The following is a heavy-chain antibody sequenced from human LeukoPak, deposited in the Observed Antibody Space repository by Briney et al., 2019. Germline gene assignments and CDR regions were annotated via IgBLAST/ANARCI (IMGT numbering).Heavy chain of an antibody. V-gene: IGHV3-23*01. CDR1: GFTFSSYA. Sequence: QAGGSLRLSCAASGFTFSSYAMSWVRQAPGKGLEWVSAISGSGGSTYYADSVKGRFTISRDNSKNTLYLQMNSLRAVDTAVYYCAKGFRLYYYDSSGYYFDYWGQGTLVTVSS. D-gene: IGHD3-22*01. CDR2: ISGSGGST. J-gene: IGHJ4*02. CDR3: AKGFRLYYYDSSGYYFDY.